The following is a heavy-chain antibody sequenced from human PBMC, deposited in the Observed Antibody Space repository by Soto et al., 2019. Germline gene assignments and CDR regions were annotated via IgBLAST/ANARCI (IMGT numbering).Heavy chain of an antibody. Sequence: PGGSLRLSCAASGFTFRSYNMNWVRQAPGKGLEWVSYISSSSSTIYYADSVKGRFTISRDNAKNTLYLQMNSLRADDTAVYYWQTGRELWRIQRGVNVGGRGTRAPVPS. CDR1: GFTFRSYN. J-gene: IGHJ4*02. V-gene: IGHV3-48*01. CDR2: ISSSSSTI. CDR3: QTGRELWRIQRGVNV. D-gene: IGHD6-19*01.